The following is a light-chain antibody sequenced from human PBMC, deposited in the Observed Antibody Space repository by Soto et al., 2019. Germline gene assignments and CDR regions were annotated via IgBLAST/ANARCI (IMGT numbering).Light chain of an antibody. CDR3: SSYAGDTTSDVV. J-gene: IGLJ2*01. Sequence: QSAVTQPASVSGSPGQSITISCTGTSSDVGSYNLVSWYQQHPGKAPKLLIYEGSKRPSGVSNRFSGSKSGSTASLTVSGLQAEDEADYYCSSYAGDTTSDVVFGGGTKLTVL. CDR1: SSDVGSYNL. V-gene: IGLV2-23*01. CDR2: EGS.